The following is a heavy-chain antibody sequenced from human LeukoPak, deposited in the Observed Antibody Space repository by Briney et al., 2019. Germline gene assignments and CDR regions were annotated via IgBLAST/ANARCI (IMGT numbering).Heavy chain of an antibody. D-gene: IGHD3-22*01. V-gene: IGHV1-69*05. J-gene: IGHJ4*02. CDR3: AREGGCYDSSGDPSRFDY. CDR1: GGTFSSYA. CDR2: IIPIFGTA. Sequence: SVKVSCKASGGTFSSYAISWVRQAPGQGLEWMGRIIPIFGTANYAQKFQGRVTITTDESTSTAYMALSSLRSEDTAVYYCAREGGCYDSSGDPSRFDYWGQGTLVTVSS.